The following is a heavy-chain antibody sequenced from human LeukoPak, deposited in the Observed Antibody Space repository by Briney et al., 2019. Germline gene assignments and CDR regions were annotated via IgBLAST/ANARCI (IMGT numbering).Heavy chain of an antibody. J-gene: IGHJ4*02. Sequence: PSETLSLTCTVSGGSISSSSYYWCWIRQPSGKGLEWIVNIYYSGNAYYNPSLKSRVSISVDTSKNQFSLRLTSVTAADTAVYYCARGGGNADLLTGYLLDYWGQGTLVTVSS. D-gene: IGHD3-9*01. V-gene: IGHV4-39*07. CDR2: IYYSGNA. CDR1: GGSISSSSYY. CDR3: ARGGGNADLLTGYLLDY.